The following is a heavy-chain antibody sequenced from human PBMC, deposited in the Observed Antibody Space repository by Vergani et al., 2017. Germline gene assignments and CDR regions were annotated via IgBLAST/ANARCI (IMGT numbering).Heavy chain of an antibody. D-gene: IGHD2-15*01. V-gene: IGHV3-30*03. Sequence: QVHLVESGGGVVQPGRSLRLSCVVSGFTSSYYGMHWVRQAPGKGLEWVAVISYDGTQKYYADSVKGRFTISRDNSKSTLYLQMNSLRTEDTAVYYCARGLWLVAATPIGGYWGQGTLVTVSS. J-gene: IGHJ4*02. CDR2: ISYDGTQK. CDR3: ARGLWLVAATPIGGY. CDR1: GFTSSYYG.